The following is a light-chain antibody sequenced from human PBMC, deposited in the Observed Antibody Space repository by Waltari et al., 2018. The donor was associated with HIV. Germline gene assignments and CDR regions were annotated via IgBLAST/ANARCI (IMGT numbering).Light chain of an antibody. V-gene: IGKV3-11*01. J-gene: IGKJ1*01. Sequence: EIVLTQSPATLSLSPGERATLSCWASQNVRSYLAWYQQRPDQAPRLLIYDTSNRATGIPARFSGSGSGTDFTLTISSLEPEDFAVYYCQQRSSWPLTLGQGTNVEFK. CDR3: QQRSSWPLT. CDR2: DTS. CDR1: QNVRSY.